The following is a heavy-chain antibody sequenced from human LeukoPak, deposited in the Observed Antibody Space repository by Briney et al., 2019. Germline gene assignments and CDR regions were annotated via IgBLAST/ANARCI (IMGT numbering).Heavy chain of an antibody. Sequence: GGSLRLSCAASGFTFSSYDMHWVRLGPGKGLEWVSAIGTAGGTYYPGSVKGRFTTSRENAKNSLYLQMNSLRVGDTAVYYCARGRGWGTFDIWGQGTMVTVSS. CDR2: IGTAGGT. J-gene: IGHJ3*02. V-gene: IGHV3-13*04. CDR1: GFTFSSYD. CDR3: ARGRGWGTFDI. D-gene: IGHD3-10*01.